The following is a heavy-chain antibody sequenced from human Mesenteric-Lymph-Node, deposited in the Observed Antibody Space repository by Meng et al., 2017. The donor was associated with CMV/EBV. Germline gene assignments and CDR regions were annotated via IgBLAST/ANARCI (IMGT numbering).Heavy chain of an antibody. D-gene: IGHD2-2*01. Sequence: SETLSLTCTVSGASVISGGYYWSWIRQPPGKGLEWIGYIYYSGSTNYNPSLKSRVTISLDTSQNQFSLKLSSVTAADTAVYYCARGIPSNPFGLVPASLGFDSWGQGTLVTVSS. CDR2: IYYSGST. CDR3: ARGIPSNPFGLVPASLGFDS. J-gene: IGHJ4*02. V-gene: IGHV4-61*08. CDR1: GASVISGGYY.